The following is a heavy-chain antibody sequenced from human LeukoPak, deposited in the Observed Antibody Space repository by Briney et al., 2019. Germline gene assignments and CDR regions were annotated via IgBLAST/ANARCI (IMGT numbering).Heavy chain of an antibody. CDR3: TREYGSGSYFAFDI. CDR1: GFTFDDYA. D-gene: IGHD3-10*01. J-gene: IGHJ3*02. CDR2: IRSKAYGGTT. Sequence: GGSLRLSCTASGFTFDDYAMSWFRQAPGKGLEWVGFIRSKAYGGTTEYAASVKGRFTISRDDSKSIAYLQMNSLKTEDTAVYYCTREYGSGSYFAFDIWGQGTMVTVSS. V-gene: IGHV3-49*03.